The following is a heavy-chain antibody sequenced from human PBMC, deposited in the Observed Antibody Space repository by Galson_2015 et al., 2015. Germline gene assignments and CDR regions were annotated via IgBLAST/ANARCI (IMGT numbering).Heavy chain of an antibody. V-gene: IGHV3-48*03. J-gene: IGHJ4*02. CDR1: GFTFSSYE. D-gene: IGHD3-3*01. Sequence: SLRLSCAASGFTFSSYEMNWVRQAPGKGLEWVSYISSSGSTIYYADSVKGRFTISRDNAKNSLYLQMNSLRAEDTAVYYCARDLVWSYDFWSGYYTRGIFDYWSQGTLVTVSS. CDR2: ISSSGSTI. CDR3: ARDLVWSYDFWSGYYTRGIFDY.